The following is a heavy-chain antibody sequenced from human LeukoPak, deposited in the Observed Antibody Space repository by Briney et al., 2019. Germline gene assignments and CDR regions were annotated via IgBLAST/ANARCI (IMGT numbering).Heavy chain of an antibody. CDR3: ATYYYDSSGPFDY. CDR2: ISSSGSTI. J-gene: IGHJ4*02. Sequence: PGGSLRLSCAASGFTFSSYEMNWVRQAPGKGLEWASYISSSGSTIYYADSVKGRFTISRDNAKNSLYLQMNSLRAEDTAVYYCATYYYDSSGPFDYWGQGTLVTVSS. D-gene: IGHD3-22*01. V-gene: IGHV3-48*03. CDR1: GFTFSSYE.